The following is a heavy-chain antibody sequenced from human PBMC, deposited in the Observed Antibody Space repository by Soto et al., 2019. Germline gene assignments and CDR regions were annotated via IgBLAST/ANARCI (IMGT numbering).Heavy chain of an antibody. CDR2: MNHSGST. V-gene: IGHV4-34*01. CDR1: GGSFSGYY. CDR3: ARSITIFGVVIHDAFDI. D-gene: IGHD3-3*01. Sequence: QVQLQQWGAGLLKPSETLSLTCAVYGGSFSGYYWSWIRQPPGKGLEWIGEMNHSGSTNYNPSLKSRVTISVDTSKNQFSRKLSSVNAADTAVYYCARSITIFGVVIHDAFDIWGQGTMVIVSS. J-gene: IGHJ3*02.